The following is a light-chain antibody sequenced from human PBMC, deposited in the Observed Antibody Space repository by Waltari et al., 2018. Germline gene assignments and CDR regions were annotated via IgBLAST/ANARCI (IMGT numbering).Light chain of an antibody. CDR1: SPDTGAGHD. CDR2: ATT. J-gene: IGLJ2*01. Sequence: QPVLTQPPSVSGAPGQGVTISCMGTSPDTGAGHDVHWYQQLPGAAPRLLIFATTNRPTGIPDRFSGSRSGTSAALAITGLQAEDEADYYCQSNDRGPSASVIFGGGTKLTVL. V-gene: IGLV1-40*01. CDR3: QSNDRGPSASVI.